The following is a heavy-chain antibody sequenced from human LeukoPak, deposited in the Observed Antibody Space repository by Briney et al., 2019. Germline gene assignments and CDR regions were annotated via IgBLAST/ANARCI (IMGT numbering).Heavy chain of an antibody. D-gene: IGHD3-9*01. V-gene: IGHV1-69*05. CDR1: GGTFSSYA. CDR3: ARGITIFNWFAP. J-gene: IGHJ5*02. CDR2: IIPIFGTA. Sequence: SSVKVSCKASGGTFSSYAISWVRQAPGQGLEWMGGIIPIFGTANYAQKFQGRVTITTDESTSTAYMELSSLRSEDTAVYYCARGITIFNWFAPWGQGTLVTVSS.